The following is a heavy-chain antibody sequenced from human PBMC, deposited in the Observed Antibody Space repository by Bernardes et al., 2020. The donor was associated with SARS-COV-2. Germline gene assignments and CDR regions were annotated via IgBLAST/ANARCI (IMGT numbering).Heavy chain of an antibody. V-gene: IGHV3-49*03. Sequence: GESLCLSSAASPFTCAAYAMSWFRQAPAKGLEWVHFISSKAYGGTTEYAPSVKGRFTISRDDSKSIAYLQMNSLKTEDTAVYYCTSFNSYYDFWRHPDYWGQGTLVTVSS. CDR1: PFTCAAYA. CDR3: TSFNSYYDFWRHPDY. CDR2: ISSKAYGGTT. D-gene: IGHD3-3*01. J-gene: IGHJ4*02.